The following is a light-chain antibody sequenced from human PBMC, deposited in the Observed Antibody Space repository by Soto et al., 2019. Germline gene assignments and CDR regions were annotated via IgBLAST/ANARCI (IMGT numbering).Light chain of an antibody. V-gene: IGKV3-15*01. CDR3: QQYNNWPPHS. J-gene: IGKJ2*01. CDR2: GAS. Sequence: ETVMTQSPATLSVSPGEGATLSCRASQSVGSNFAWYQQRPGQAPRLLIYGASTRATGIPARFSGSGSGTEFTLPISGLQSEDFAVYYCQQYNNWPPHSFGQGTKLEIK. CDR1: QSVGSN.